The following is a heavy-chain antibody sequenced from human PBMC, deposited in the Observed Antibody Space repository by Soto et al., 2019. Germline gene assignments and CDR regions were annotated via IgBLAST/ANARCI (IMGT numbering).Heavy chain of an antibody. CDR3: ASTLTPSYYYYYYGMDV. V-gene: IGHV4-39*01. J-gene: IGHJ6*02. D-gene: IGHD4-17*01. CDR1: GGSISSSSYY. CDR2: IYYSGST. Sequence: SETLSLTCTVSGGSISSSSYYWGWIRQPPGKGLEWIGSIYYSGSTYYNPSLKSRVTISVDTSKNQFSLKLSSVTAADTAVSFSASTLTPSYYYYYYGMDVWGQGTTVTVSS.